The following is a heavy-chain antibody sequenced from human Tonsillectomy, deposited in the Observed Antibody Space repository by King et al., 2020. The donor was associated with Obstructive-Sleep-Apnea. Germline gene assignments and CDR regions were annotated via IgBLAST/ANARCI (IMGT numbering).Heavy chain of an antibody. J-gene: IGHJ4*02. CDR1: GFTFSSYW. Sequence: VQLVESGGGLVQPGGSVRLSCGASGFTFSSYWMTWVSQAPGKGRERGANIQQDGSVTNYEDSVKGRFTITTDNAKKTVFLQMNSLTAEDTAVYYCAREYWGPDYWGQGTLVTVSS. CDR2: IQQDGSVT. CDR3: AREYWGPDY. D-gene: IGHD3-16*01. V-gene: IGHV3-7*01.